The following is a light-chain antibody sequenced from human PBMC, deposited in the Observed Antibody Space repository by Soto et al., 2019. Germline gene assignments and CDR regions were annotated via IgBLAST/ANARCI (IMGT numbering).Light chain of an antibody. CDR2: GAS. V-gene: IGKV3-15*01. J-gene: IGKJ5*01. CDR3: QQRSNWRT. CDR1: QSVSSN. Sequence: DIVMTQSPGTLSVSPGERATLSCRASQSVSSNLAWYQQKPGQAPRLLIYGASTRATGIPARFSGSGSGTDFTLTISSLEPEDFAVYYCQQRSNWRTFGQGTRLENK.